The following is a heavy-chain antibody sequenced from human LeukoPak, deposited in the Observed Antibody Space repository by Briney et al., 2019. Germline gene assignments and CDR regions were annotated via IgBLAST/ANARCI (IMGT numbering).Heavy chain of an antibody. V-gene: IGHV3-48*03. CDR3: ARVPNSDCSSTSCENYYHYYGMDV. CDR2: ISSSGSTI. CDR1: GFTFSSYE. D-gene: IGHD2-2*01. J-gene: IGHJ6*02. Sequence: PGGSLRLSCAASGFTFSSYEMNWVRQAPGKGLEWVSYISSSGSTIYYADSVKGRFTISRDNAKNSLYLQMNSLRAEDTAVYYCARVPNSDCSSTSCENYYHYYGMDVWGQGTTVTVSS.